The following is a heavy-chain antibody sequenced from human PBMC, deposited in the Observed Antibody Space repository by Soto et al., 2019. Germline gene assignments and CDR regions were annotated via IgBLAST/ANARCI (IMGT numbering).Heavy chain of an antibody. CDR3: AGSSAAAGPYYYYMDV. D-gene: IGHD6-13*01. J-gene: IGHJ6*03. CDR2: IDPSDSYT. Sequence: PGESLKISCKGSGYSFTSYWISWVRQIPGKGLEWMGRIDPSDSYTNYSPSFQGHVTISADKSISTAYLQWSSLKASDTAMYYCAGSSAAAGPYYYYMDVWGKGTTVTVSS. V-gene: IGHV5-10-1*01. CDR1: GYSFTSYW.